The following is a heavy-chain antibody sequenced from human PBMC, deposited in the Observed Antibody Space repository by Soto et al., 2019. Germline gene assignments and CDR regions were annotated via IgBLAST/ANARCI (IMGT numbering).Heavy chain of an antibody. CDR2: MNPGSGDT. J-gene: IGHJ5*02. V-gene: IGHV1-8*01. CDR1: GYIFTNND. D-gene: IGHD5-18*01. Sequence: AASVKVSCKASGYIFTNNDVSWVRQATGQGLEWMGWMNPGSGDTGYAQKFQGRVIMTRNISIATAYMELSSLRADDTAIYYCARMASFGSLNWFDPWGQGTLVTVSS. CDR3: ARMASFGSLNWFDP.